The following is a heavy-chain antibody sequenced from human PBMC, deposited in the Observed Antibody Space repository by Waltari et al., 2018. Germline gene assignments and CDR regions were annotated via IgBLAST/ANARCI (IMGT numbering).Heavy chain of an antibody. CDR1: GDSISGNYW. CDR2: VHHSGKT. Sequence: QVQLQESGQGLVKPSGTLSLTCAVSGDSISGNYWWSWVRQSPEKGLEWIGQVHHSGKTHYNPSLQSRVTISVAKPKNQFSLNLNSVTGADTAVYYCAGDRAIGLFFDYWGRGTLVTVSS. CDR3: AGDRAIGLFFDY. J-gene: IGHJ4*02. D-gene: IGHD2-2*01. V-gene: IGHV4-4*02.